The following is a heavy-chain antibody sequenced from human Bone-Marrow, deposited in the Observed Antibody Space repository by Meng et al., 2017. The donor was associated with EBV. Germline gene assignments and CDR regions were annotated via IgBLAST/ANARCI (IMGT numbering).Heavy chain of an antibody. CDR1: GFTVSSNY. J-gene: IGHJ4*02. CDR2: IYSGGST. V-gene: IGHV3-53*01. D-gene: IGHD4-23*01. Sequence: EVQLWESGGGLIQPGGSLRLSCAASGFTVSSNYMSWVRQAPGKGLEWVSVIYSGGSTYYADSVKGRFTISRDNSKNTLYLQMNSLRAEDTAVYYCASAKYGGTIPVDYWGQGTLVTVSS. CDR3: ASAKYGGTIPVDY.